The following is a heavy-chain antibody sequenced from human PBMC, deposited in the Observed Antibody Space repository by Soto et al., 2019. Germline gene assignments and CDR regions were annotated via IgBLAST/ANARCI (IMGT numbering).Heavy chain of an antibody. Sequence: ASVKVSCKASGYTFTSYDSNWVRQATGQGLEWMGWMKPNSGNTGYAQKFQGRVTMTRNTAISTAYMELSSLRSEDTAVYYCARVCRAMVRGVITYYFDYWGQGTLVPVSS. V-gene: IGHV1-8*01. CDR3: ARVCRAMVRGVITYYFDY. J-gene: IGHJ4*02. CDR1: GYTFTSYD. CDR2: MKPNSGNT. D-gene: IGHD3-10*01.